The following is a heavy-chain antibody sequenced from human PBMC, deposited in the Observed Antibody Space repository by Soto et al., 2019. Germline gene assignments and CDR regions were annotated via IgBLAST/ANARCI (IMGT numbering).Heavy chain of an antibody. CDR2: ISSSSSYI. CDR1: GFTFSSYS. D-gene: IGHD6-13*01. Sequence: EVQLVESGGGLVKPGGSLRLSCAASGFTFSSYSMNWVRQAPGKGLEWVSSISSSSSYIYHEDSVTGRFTISRDNAKNSLYLQMNSLRAEDTAVYYCARDDVAAAGSVDYWGQGTLVTVSS. CDR3: ARDDVAAAGSVDY. J-gene: IGHJ4*02. V-gene: IGHV3-21*01.